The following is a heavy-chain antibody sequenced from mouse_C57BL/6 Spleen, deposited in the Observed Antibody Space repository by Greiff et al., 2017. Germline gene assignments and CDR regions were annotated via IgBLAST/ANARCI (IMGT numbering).Heavy chain of an antibody. CDR1: GFTFSSYA. Sequence: DVMLVESGGGLVKPGGSLKLSCAASGFTFSSYAMSWVRQTPEKRLEWVATISDGGSYTYYPDNVKGRFTISRDNAKNNRYLQMSHLKSEDTAMYYCARGDTTVVAPADVWGTGTTVTVSS. J-gene: IGHJ1*03. D-gene: IGHD1-1*01. CDR3: ARGDTTVVAPADV. CDR2: ISDGGSYT. V-gene: IGHV5-4*03.